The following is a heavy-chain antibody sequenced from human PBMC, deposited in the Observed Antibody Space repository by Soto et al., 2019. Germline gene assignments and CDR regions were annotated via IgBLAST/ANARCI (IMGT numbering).Heavy chain of an antibody. J-gene: IGHJ3*02. CDR1: GGTFSSYA. V-gene: IGHV1-69*13. CDR2: IIPIFGTA. CDR3: ASSYYDSSGYPSLGAFDI. Sequence: SVKVSCKASGGTFSSYAISWVRQAPGQGLEWMGGIIPIFGTANYAQKFQGRVTITADESTSTAYMELSSLRSEDTAVYYCASSYYDSSGYPSLGAFDIWGQGTMVTVSS. D-gene: IGHD3-22*01.